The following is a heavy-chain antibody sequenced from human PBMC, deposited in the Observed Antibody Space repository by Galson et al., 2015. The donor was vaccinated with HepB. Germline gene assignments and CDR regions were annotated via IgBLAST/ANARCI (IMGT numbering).Heavy chain of an antibody. J-gene: IGHJ4*02. V-gene: IGHV3-23*01. CDR1: GFTFSYYA. Sequence: SLRLSCAASGFTFSYYAMAWVRQAPGKGLEWISAITPSGDNTYPADSMKGRFFISRDNSQNTPFLQMNSLRADDTAIYFCAKVFPEKTDGWYRQALYYFDSWGQGTRVTVSS. CDR3: AKVFPEKTDGWYRQALYYFDS. D-gene: IGHD6-19*01. CDR2: ITPSGDNT.